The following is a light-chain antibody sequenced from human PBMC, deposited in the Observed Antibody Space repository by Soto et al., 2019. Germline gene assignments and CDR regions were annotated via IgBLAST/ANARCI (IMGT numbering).Light chain of an antibody. Sequence: ETVLTQSPATLSLSPGERATLSCRASQSVSRYLAWYQQKPGQAPRLLIYDASNRATGIPARFSGSGSGTDFTLTISSLEPEDFAVYYCQQRSNWPPFSFGGGTKVDIK. CDR3: QQRSNWPPFS. V-gene: IGKV3-11*01. CDR1: QSVSRY. CDR2: DAS. J-gene: IGKJ4*01.